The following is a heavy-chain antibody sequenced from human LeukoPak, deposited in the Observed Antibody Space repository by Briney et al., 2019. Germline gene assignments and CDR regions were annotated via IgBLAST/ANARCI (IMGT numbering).Heavy chain of an antibody. CDR2: IYPGDSDT. CDR3: ARRLISYYDSSGYYDY. D-gene: IGHD3-22*01. J-gene: IGHJ4*02. Sequence: GESLKISCKGSGYSFTSYWTGWVRQMPGKGLEWMGIIYPGDSDTRYSPSFQGQVTISADKSISTAYLQWSSLKASDTAMYYCARRLISYYDSSGYYDYWGQGTLVTVSS. V-gene: IGHV5-51*01. CDR1: GYSFTSYW.